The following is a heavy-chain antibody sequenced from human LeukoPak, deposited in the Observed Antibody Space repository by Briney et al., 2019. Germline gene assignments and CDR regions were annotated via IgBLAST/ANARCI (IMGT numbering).Heavy chain of an antibody. V-gene: IGHV3-33*01. D-gene: IGHD2-2*01. CDR1: GFTFSSYG. Sequence: PGRSLRLSCAAPGFTFSSYGMHWVRQAPGKGLEWVAVIWYDGSNKYYADSVKGRFTISRDNSKNTLYVQMNSLRAEDTAVYYCGRDAYCSSTSCWFLDYWGQGTLVTVSS. CDR3: GRDAYCSSTSCWFLDY. J-gene: IGHJ4*02. CDR2: IWYDGSNK.